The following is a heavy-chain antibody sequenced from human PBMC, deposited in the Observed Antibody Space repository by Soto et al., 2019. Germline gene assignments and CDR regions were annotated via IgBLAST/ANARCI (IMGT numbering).Heavy chain of an antibody. CDR1: GYTSTGYY. J-gene: IGHJ3*02. V-gene: IGHV1-2*04. CDR2: INPNSGGT. D-gene: IGHD3-9*01. CDR3: ARSKNYDILTSPHDAFDI. Sequence: ASVKVSCKASGYTSTGYYMHWVRQAPGQGLEWMGWINPNSGGTNYAQKFQGWVTMTRDTSISTAYMELSRLRSDDTAVYYCARSKNYDILTSPHDAFDIWGQGTMVTVAS.